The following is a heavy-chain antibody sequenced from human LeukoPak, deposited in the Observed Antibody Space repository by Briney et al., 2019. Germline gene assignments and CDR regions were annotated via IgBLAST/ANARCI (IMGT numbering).Heavy chain of an antibody. CDR3: VRGLSGVSSWYFDL. J-gene: IGHJ2*01. D-gene: IGHD7-27*01. Sequence: GGSLRLSCAASGFTVSSNYLSWVRQAPGKGLVWVSALHSGGHTFYADSVRGRFTISRDISKNTLYLQMNNLGAEDTALYYCVRGLSGVSSWYFDLWGRGTLISVSS. CDR2: LHSGGHT. V-gene: IGHV3-53*01. CDR1: GFTVSSNY.